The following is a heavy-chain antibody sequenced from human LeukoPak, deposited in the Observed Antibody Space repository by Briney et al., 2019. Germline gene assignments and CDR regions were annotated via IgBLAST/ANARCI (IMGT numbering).Heavy chain of an antibody. Sequence: SETLSLTCAVYGRSFSGYYWSWIRQPPGKGLEWIGEINHSGSTNYNPSLKSRVTISVDTSKNQFSLKLSSVTAADTAVYYCARGFSYYGSGSYYPYFDYWGQGTLVTVSS. J-gene: IGHJ4*02. CDR1: GRSFSGYY. D-gene: IGHD3-10*01. V-gene: IGHV4-34*01. CDR3: ARGFSYYGSGSYYPYFDY. CDR2: INHSGST.